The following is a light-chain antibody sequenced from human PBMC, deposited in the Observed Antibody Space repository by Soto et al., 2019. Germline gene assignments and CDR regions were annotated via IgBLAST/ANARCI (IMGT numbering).Light chain of an antibody. J-gene: IGKJ1*01. CDR3: QQYNDNWT. V-gene: IGKV1-5*03. CDR1: QSVSRW. Sequence: DIQMTQSPSTLSASVGDRVTINCRASQSVSRWLAWYQQKPGKATKLLIYKASTLESGVPSRFSGSGSGTEFTLAISSLRPDDSATYYCQQYNDNWTFGQGTKVEIK. CDR2: KAS.